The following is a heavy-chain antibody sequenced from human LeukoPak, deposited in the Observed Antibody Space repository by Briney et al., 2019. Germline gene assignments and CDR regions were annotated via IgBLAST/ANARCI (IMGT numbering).Heavy chain of an antibody. CDR2: ISSSSTTI. Sequence: GGSLRLSCAASGFTFSTYSMNWVRQAPGKGLEWVSYISSSSTTICYADSVKGRITISRDNAKNSLYLQMNSLRAEDTAVYYCARGYLAGGDYWGQGTLVTVSS. J-gene: IGHJ4*02. CDR3: ARGYLAGGDY. CDR1: GFTFSTYS. D-gene: IGHD3-9*01. V-gene: IGHV3-48*01.